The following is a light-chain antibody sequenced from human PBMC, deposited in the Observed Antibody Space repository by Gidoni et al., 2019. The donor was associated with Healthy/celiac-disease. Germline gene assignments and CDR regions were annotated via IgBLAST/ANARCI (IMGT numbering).Light chain of an antibody. CDR1: QSLSSW. V-gene: IGKV1-5*03. J-gene: IGKJ1*01. CDR3: QQYNSYPWT. CDR2: KSS. Sequence: DIQMTQSPSTLSASVGDRVTITCRAIQSLSSWLAWYQQKPGKAPKLLTYKSSSLESGVPSRFSGSGSGTEFTLTISSLQPDDFATYYCQQYNSYPWTFGQGTKVEIK.